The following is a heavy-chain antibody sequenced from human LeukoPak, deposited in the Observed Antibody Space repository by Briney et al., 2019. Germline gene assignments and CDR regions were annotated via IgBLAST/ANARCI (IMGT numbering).Heavy chain of an antibody. CDR2: ISYDGSNK. CDR3: ASDPKRGYSYAPAP. V-gene: IGHV3-30-3*01. Sequence: GGSLRLSCAASGFTFSSYAMHWVRQAPGKGLEWVAVISYDGSNKYYADSVEGRFTISRDNSKNTLYLQMNSLRAEDTAVYYCASDPKRGYSYAPAPWGQGTLVTVSS. J-gene: IGHJ5*02. D-gene: IGHD5-18*01. CDR1: GFTFSSYA.